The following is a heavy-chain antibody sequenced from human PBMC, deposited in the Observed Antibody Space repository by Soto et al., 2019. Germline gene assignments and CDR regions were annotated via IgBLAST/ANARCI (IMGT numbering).Heavy chain of an antibody. CDR3: ARLRWFDV. CDR1: GASISSGDYY. CDR2: IYFSEST. D-gene: IGHD2-15*01. V-gene: IGHV4-30-4*02. Sequence: SETLSLTCNVSGASISSGDYYWSWIRQPPGKGLEWIGYIYFSESTSYNPSLKSRVTISGDKSKNQFSLRVTSVTAADTAVYYCARLRWFDVWGQGTTVTVSS. J-gene: IGHJ6*02.